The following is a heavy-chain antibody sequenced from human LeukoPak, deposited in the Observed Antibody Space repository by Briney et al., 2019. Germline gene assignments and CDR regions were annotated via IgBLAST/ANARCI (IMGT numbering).Heavy chain of an antibody. D-gene: IGHD3-22*01. Sequence: PGGSLRLSCAASGFTFSSHAMHWVRQAPGKGLEWVAVISYDGSIKYYADSVKGRLTLSRDNSDNTLYLQMTSLRAEDTAVYYCARDPQNYYYDSSGHYNGRRGSYDSWGQGTLVTVSS. CDR3: ARDPQNYYYDSSGHYNGRRGSYDS. CDR2: ISYDGSIK. V-gene: IGHV3-30*04. J-gene: IGHJ4*02. CDR1: GFTFSSHA.